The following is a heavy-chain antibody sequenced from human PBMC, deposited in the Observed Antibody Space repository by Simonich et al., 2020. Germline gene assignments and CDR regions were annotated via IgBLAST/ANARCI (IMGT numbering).Heavy chain of an antibody. V-gene: IGHV3-30*07. CDR2: ISYKESNK. D-gene: IGHD2-21*02. CDR3: ARDGERYCGGDCYSYFDY. Sequence: QVQLVESGGGVVQPGRSLRLSCAASGFTFSSYAMHWVRQAPGKGLEWVGIISYKESNKNSADSWKGRFTSSRDNSKNTLYLQMNSLRAEDTAVYYCARDGERYCGGDCYSYFDYWGQGTLVTVSS. CDR1: GFTFSSYA. J-gene: IGHJ4*02.